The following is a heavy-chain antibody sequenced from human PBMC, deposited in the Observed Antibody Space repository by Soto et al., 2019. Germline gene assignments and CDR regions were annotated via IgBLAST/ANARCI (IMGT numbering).Heavy chain of an antibody. D-gene: IGHD3-9*01. Sequence: GGSLRLSCAASGFTFSSYCMHWVRQAPGKGLVWVSRINSDGSSTSYADSVKGRFTISRGNAKNTLYLQMNSLRAEDTAVYYCARDRHYDILTGYPYGMDVWGQGTTVTVSS. CDR3: ARDRHYDILTGYPYGMDV. CDR2: INSDGSST. V-gene: IGHV3-74*01. CDR1: GFTFSSYC. J-gene: IGHJ6*02.